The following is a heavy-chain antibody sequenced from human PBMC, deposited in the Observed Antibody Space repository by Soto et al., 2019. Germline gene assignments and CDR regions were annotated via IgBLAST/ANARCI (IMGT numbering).Heavy chain of an antibody. Sequence: QVQLQESGPGLVKPSQTLSLTCTVSGGSISSGGYYWSWIRQHPGKGLEWIGYIYYSGSTYYNPSLKSRVTISVDTSKNQFSLKLSSVTAADTAVYYCAGVAGQSIAAAEPYYFDYWGQGTLVTVSS. CDR2: IYYSGST. CDR3: AGVAGQSIAAAEPYYFDY. J-gene: IGHJ4*02. D-gene: IGHD6-13*01. CDR1: GGSISSGGYY. V-gene: IGHV4-31*03.